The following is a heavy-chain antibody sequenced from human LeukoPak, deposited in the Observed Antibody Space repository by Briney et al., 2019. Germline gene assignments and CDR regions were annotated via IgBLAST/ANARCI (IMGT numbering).Heavy chain of an antibody. Sequence: ASVKVSCKASGFTFSSSAMQWVRQARGQRLEWIGWIVVGSGNTNYAQKLQERVTITRDMSTSTAYMELSSLRSEDTAVYYCAADPVTASGSSWYYFDYWGQGTLVTVSS. V-gene: IGHV1-58*02. CDR2: IVVGSGNT. CDR3: AADPVTASGSSWYYFDY. CDR1: GFTFSSSA. D-gene: IGHD6-13*01. J-gene: IGHJ4*02.